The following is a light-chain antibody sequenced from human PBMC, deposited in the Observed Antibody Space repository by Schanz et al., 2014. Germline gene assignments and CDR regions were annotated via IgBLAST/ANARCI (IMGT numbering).Light chain of an antibody. J-gene: IGLJ1*01. CDR2: HVT. CDR3: SSFTSVSTVV. Sequence: QSALTQPASVSGSPGQSITISCTGTSSDIGGYNYVSWYQQHPGKAPKLMIYHVTNRPSGVSARFSASKSGNTASLTISGLQAADEADYYCSSFTSVSTVVFGPGTKLTVL. CDR1: SSDIGGYNY. V-gene: IGLV2-14*01.